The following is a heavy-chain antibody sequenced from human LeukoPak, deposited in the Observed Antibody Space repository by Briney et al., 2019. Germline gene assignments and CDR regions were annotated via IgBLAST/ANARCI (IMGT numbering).Heavy chain of an antibody. CDR1: GYTFTSYA. Sequence: ASVTVSCKASGYTFTSYAMNWVRQAPGQGLKWMGWINTNTGNPTYAQGFTGRFVFSLDTSVSTAYLEISSLKAEDTAVYYCARAASGAYYYDTSGYSVYWGQGTLVTVSS. CDR3: ARAASGAYYYDTSGYSVY. J-gene: IGHJ4*02. V-gene: IGHV7-4-1*02. D-gene: IGHD3-22*01. CDR2: INTNTGNP.